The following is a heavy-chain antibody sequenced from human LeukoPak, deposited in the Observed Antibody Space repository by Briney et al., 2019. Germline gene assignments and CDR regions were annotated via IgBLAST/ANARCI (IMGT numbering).Heavy chain of an antibody. CDR2: IYYSGST. CDR1: GGSISSYY. J-gene: IGHJ4*02. D-gene: IGHD6-19*01. V-gene: IGHV4-59*01. CDR3: ARDRGGAVAGIDY. Sequence: SETLSLTCTVSGGSISSYYWSWIRQPPGKGLEWIGYIYYSGSTNYNPSLKSRVTISVDTSKNQFSLKLSSVTAADTAVYYCARDRGGAVAGIDYWAREPWSPSPQ.